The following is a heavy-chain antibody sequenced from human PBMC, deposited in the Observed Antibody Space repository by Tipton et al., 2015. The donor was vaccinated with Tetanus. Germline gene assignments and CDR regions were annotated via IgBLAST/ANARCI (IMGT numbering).Heavy chain of an antibody. V-gene: IGHV4-39*07. CDR1: GGSISSSSSY. J-gene: IGHJ4*02. D-gene: IGHD3-9*01. Sequence: TLSLTCIVSGGSISSSSSYWGWIRQPPGKGLEWIGSIYYSGSTYYNPSLKSRVTISVDTSKNQFSLKLSSVTAADTAVYYCARLGYDILTGYHYDYWGQGTLVTVSS. CDR3: ARLGYDILTGYHYDY. CDR2: IYYSGST.